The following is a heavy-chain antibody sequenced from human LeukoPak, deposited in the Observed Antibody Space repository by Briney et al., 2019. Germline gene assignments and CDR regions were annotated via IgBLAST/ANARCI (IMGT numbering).Heavy chain of an antibody. D-gene: IGHD2-21*02. CDR3: AKDFVVVPGNVNYFDY. Sequence: GGSLRLSCAASGFTFSNYAICWVRQAPGKGLEWVSAISGSGDNTYYADSVKGRFTVSRDNSKNTLYVQMKSLRAEDTAVYYCAKDFVVVPGNVNYFDYWGQGTLVTVSS. CDR1: GFTFSNYA. V-gene: IGHV3-23*01. CDR2: ISGSGDNT. J-gene: IGHJ4*02.